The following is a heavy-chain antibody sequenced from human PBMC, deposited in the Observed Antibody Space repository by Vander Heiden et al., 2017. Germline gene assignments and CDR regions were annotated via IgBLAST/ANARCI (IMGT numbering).Heavy chain of an antibody. CDR3: AINGYDYAAPNWFDP. V-gene: IGHV4-39*01. J-gene: IGHJ5*02. Sequence: QLQLQESGPGLVKPSETLCLICTVSGGSISSSSYYWGGIRQPPGKGLEWIGSIYYSGSTYYNPSLKSRVTISVDTSKNQFSLKLSSVTAADTAVYYCAINGYDYAAPNWFDPWGQGTLVTVSS. CDR1: GGSISSSSYY. CDR2: IYYSGST. D-gene: IGHD5-12*01.